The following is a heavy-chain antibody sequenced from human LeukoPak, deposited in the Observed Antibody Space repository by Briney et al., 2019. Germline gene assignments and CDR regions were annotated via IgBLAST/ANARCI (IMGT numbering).Heavy chain of an antibody. CDR1: GYTFTGYY. V-gene: IGHV1-2*04. CDR2: INPNSGGT. D-gene: IGHD2-15*01. Sequence: ASVKVSCKASGYTFTGYYMHWVRQAPGQGLEWMGWINPNSGGTNYAQKFQGWVTMTRDTSISTAYMELSRLRSDDTAVYYCAREGGGSGGWFDPRGQGTLVTVSS. CDR3: AREGGGSGGWFDP. J-gene: IGHJ5*02.